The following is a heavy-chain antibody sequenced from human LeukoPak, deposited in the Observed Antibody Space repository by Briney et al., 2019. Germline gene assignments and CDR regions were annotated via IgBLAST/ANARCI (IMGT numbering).Heavy chain of an antibody. CDR1: GFTFSSYS. CDR2: ISSSSSYI. D-gene: IGHD6-19*01. CDR3: ARGGYSSGWYISY. J-gene: IGHJ4*02. Sequence: GGSLRLSCAASGFTFSSYSMNWVRQAPGKGLEWVSSISSSSSYIYYADSVKGRFTISRDNAKNSLYLQMNSLRAEDTAVYYCARGGYSSGWYISYWGQGTLVTVSS. V-gene: IGHV3-21*01.